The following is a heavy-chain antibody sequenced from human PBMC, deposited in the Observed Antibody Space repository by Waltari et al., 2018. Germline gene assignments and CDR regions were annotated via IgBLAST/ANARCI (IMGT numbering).Heavy chain of an antibody. V-gene: IGHV3-48*03. CDR3: AREYTSGHFDY. CDR1: GFTFSSYE. Sequence: EVQLVESGGGLVQPGGSLRLSCAASGFTFSSYEMHWVRQAPGTGLEWVSYISSSGNIIYYADSVKGRFTISRDNAKNSLYLQMNSLRAEDMAVYYCAREYTSGHFDYWGQGTLVTVSS. J-gene: IGHJ4*02. CDR2: ISSSGNII. D-gene: IGHD6-25*01.